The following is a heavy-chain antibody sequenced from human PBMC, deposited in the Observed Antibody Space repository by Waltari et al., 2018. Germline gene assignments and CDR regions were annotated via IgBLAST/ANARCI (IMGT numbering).Heavy chain of an antibody. CDR3: ASARYSGTYYNDY. D-gene: IGHD1-26*01. CDR2: INSDGSST. J-gene: IGHJ4*02. CDR1: GLTFSSFW. V-gene: IGHV3-74*01. Sequence: EVQLVESGGGLVQPGGSLRLSCAASGLTFSSFWMHWVRQAPGKGLVWVSRINSDGSSTSYADSVKGRFTISRDNAKNTLYLQMNSLRAEDTAVYYCASARYSGTYYNDYWGQGMLVTVSP.